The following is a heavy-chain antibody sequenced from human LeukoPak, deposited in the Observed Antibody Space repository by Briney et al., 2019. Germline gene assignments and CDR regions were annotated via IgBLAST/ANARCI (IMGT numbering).Heavy chain of an antibody. CDR3: AKVPDGSPRGYWYFDL. CDR2: ICSTGGST. CDR1: GFTFSGYA. Sequence: PGGSLRLSCAGSGFTFSGYAMTWVRQAPGKGLEWVATICSTGGSTYYADSMKGRFSISRDNSNNTLFVQMFSLRADDTAVYYCAKVPDGSPRGYWYFDLWGRGTLVTVSS. J-gene: IGHJ2*01. V-gene: IGHV3-23*01. D-gene: IGHD5-24*01.